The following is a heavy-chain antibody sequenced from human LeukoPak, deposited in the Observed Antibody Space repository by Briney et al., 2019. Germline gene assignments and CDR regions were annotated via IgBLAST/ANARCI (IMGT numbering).Heavy chain of an antibody. D-gene: IGHD3-9*01. CDR1: GGSISSYY. J-gene: IGHJ3*02. CDR3: ARAPTYPLLPRYFDWLLYPVAFDI. CDR2: IYYSGST. V-gene: IGHV4-59*01. Sequence: KTSETLSLTCTVSGGSISSYYWSWIRQPPGKGLEWIGYIYYSGSTNYNPSLKSRVTISVDTSKNQFSLKLSSVTAADTAVYYCARAPTYPLLPRYFDWLLYPVAFDIWGQGTMVTVSS.